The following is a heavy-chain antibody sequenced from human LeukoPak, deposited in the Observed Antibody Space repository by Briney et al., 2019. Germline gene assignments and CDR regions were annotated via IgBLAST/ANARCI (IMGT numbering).Heavy chain of an antibody. D-gene: IGHD3-10*01. J-gene: IGHJ6*03. V-gene: IGHV4-39*07. CDR2: IYYSGST. CDR1: GGSISSSSYT. Sequence: PSETLSLTCTVSGGSISSSSYTWGWIRQPPGKGLEWMGSIYYSGSTNYNPSLKSRVTISVDTSKNQFSLKLSSVTAADTAVYYCARATGYGSGSWPYYYYYYMDVWGKGTTVTISS. CDR3: ARATGYGSGSWPYYYYYYMDV.